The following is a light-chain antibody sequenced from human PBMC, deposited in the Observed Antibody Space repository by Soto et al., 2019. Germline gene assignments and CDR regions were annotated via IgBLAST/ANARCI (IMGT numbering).Light chain of an antibody. CDR1: QSISSY. CDR2: AAS. CDR3: QQSFGTPWT. J-gene: IGKJ1*01. V-gene: IGKV1-39*01. Sequence: DIQMTQSPSSLSASVGDRVTITCRASQSISSYLHWYQQKPGKAPKLLIYAASSLQSGVPSRFSGSGSGTDFTLTISSLQPEDFATYYCQQSFGTPWTFGQGTKVEIK.